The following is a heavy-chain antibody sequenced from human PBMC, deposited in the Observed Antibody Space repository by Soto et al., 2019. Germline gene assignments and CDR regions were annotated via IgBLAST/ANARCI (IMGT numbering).Heavy chain of an antibody. CDR1: GDSVSSNSAA. D-gene: IGHD6-6*01. CDR3: ARRFPLDLEYSSPGGFDY. V-gene: IGHV6-1*01. CDR2: TYYRSKWYN. J-gene: IGHJ4*02. Sequence: SQTLSLTCAISGDSVSSNSAAWNWIRQSPSRGLEWLGRTYYRSKWYNDYAVSVKSRIAINPDTSKNQFSLKLSSVTAADTAVYYCARRFPLDLEYSSPGGFDYCGQGTLVTVSS.